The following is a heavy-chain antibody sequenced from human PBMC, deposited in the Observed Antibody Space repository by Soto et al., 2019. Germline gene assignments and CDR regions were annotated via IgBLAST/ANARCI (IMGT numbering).Heavy chain of an antibody. Sequence: QVQLVQSAAEVKKPGASVEVSCKASGFSLSGDGINWVRQAPGQGLQWVGWISPYNDNTNYAQKLQDRVTLTTDTSTSTAYLELRSLRFDDTAVYYCARSEVPAAMGGWFDPWGQGTLVTVSS. J-gene: IGHJ5*02. CDR3: ARSEVPAAMGGWFDP. CDR2: ISPYNDNT. D-gene: IGHD2-2*01. V-gene: IGHV1-18*01. CDR1: GFSLSGDG.